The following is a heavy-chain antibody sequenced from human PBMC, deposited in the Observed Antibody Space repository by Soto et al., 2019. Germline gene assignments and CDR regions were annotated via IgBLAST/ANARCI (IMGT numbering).Heavy chain of an antibody. D-gene: IGHD3-22*01. Sequence: ASVKVSCKASGGTFSNHIITWVRQAPGQGLEWMGWISAYNGNTNYAQKLQGRVTMTTDTSTSTAYMELRSLRSDDTAVYYCARDLWYYYDSSGPRPFDYWGQGTLVTVSS. CDR3: ARDLWYYYDSSGPRPFDY. V-gene: IGHV1-18*01. CDR1: GGTFSNHI. CDR2: ISAYNGNT. J-gene: IGHJ4*02.